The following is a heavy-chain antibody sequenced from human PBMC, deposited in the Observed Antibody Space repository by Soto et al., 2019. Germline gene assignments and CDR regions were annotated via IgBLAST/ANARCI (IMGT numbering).Heavy chain of an antibody. D-gene: IGHD1-1*01. CDR2: IILILGIA. Sequence: QVQLVQSGAEVKKPGSSVKVSCKASGGTFSSYTISWVRKAPGQGLEWMGKIILILGIANYAHKFQGRVTITADQATSTAYMELNSLRAAETAVYYCARKQPNRGQGTLLAASS. CDR3: ARKQPN. J-gene: IGHJ4*02. CDR1: GGTFSSYT. V-gene: IGHV1-69*02.